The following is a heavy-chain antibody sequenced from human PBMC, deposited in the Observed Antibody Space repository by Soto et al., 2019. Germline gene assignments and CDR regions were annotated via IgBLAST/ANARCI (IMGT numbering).Heavy chain of an antibody. CDR1: GGSISSYY. D-gene: IGHD5-12*01. Sequence: SETLSLTCTVSGGSISSYYWSWIRQPPGKGLEWIGYIYYSGSTNYNPSLKSRVTISVDTSKNQFSLHLNSVSPEDTAVYYCARDLESGYSNYYYYMDVWGKGTTVTVSS. CDR2: IYYSGST. CDR3: ARDLESGYSNYYYYMDV. J-gene: IGHJ6*03. V-gene: IGHV4-59*12.